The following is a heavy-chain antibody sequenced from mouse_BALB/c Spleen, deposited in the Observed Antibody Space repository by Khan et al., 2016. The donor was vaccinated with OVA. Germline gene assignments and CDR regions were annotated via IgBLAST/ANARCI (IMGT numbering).Heavy chain of an antibody. J-gene: IGHJ4*01. CDR3: ARGNYYGYAMDY. Sequence: EVELVESGPGLVKPSQSLSLTCTVTGYSITSNYAWNWIRQFPGNKLEWMGYISYSDSTSYNPSLKSRISITRDTSKNQFFLQLNSVTTEDTATCYCARGNYYGYAMDYWGQGTSVTVSS. D-gene: IGHD1-1*01. CDR2: ISYSDST. CDR1: GYSITSNYA. V-gene: IGHV3-2*02.